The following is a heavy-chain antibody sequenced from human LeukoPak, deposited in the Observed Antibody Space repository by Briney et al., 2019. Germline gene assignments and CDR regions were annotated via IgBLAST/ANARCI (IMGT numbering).Heavy chain of an antibody. CDR2: INHSGST. D-gene: IGHD2-2*01. CDR1: GGSFGGYY. J-gene: IGHJ4*02. CDR3: ARETSKGYFDY. V-gene: IGHV4-34*01. Sequence: SETLSLTCAVYGGSFGGYYWSWIRQPPGKGLEWIGEINHSGSTNYNPSLKSRVTISVDTSKNQFSLKLSSVTAADTAVYYCARETSKGYFDYWGQGTLVTVSS.